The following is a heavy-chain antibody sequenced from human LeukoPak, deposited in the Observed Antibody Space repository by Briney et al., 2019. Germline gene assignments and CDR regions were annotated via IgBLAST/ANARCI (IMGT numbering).Heavy chain of an antibody. CDR3: ARDSVVGTTPGFDP. CDR1: GYTFTSYS. Sequence: ASVKVSCKASGYTFTSYSMHWVRQAPGQGLEWMGIINPSGGCTSYAQKFQGRVTMTRDMSRRTVYMELSSLRSEDTAVYYCARDSVVGTTPGFDPWGQGTLVTVSS. V-gene: IGHV1-46*01. J-gene: IGHJ5*02. CDR2: INPSGGCT. D-gene: IGHD1-26*01.